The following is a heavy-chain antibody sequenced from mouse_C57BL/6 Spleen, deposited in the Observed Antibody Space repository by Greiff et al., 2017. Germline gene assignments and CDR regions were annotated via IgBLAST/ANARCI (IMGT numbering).Heavy chain of an antibody. Sequence: VQLQQSGAELVKPGASVKLSCKASGYTFTSYWMHWVKQRPGQGLEWIGMIHPNSGSTNYNEKFKSKATLTVDKSSSTAYMQLSSLTSEDSAVDYCARNEVYYYGSSDWYFDVWGTGTTVTVSS. D-gene: IGHD1-1*01. CDR2: IHPNSGST. CDR3: ARNEVYYYGSSDWYFDV. J-gene: IGHJ1*03. CDR1: GYTFTSYW. V-gene: IGHV1-64*01.